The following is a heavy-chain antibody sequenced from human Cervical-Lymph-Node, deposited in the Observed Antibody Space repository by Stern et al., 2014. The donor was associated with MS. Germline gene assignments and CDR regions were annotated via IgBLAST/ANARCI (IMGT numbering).Heavy chain of an antibody. CDR2: ISYDGSSK. CDR1: GFTFGRHS. CDR3: ARPAAARYFDY. J-gene: IGHJ4*02. V-gene: IGHV3-30-3*01. D-gene: IGHD6-25*01. Sequence: VQLVQSGGGVVQPGGSLRLSCATSGFTFGRHSMHWVRQAPGKGLEWVAIISYDGSSKHYADSVQGRFTISRSNSNNTLYLQMNSLRVEDTAMYYCARPAAARYFDYWGQGSQVTVSS.